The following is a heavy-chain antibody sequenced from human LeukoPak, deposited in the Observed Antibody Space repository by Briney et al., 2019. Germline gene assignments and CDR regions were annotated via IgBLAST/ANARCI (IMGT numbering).Heavy chain of an antibody. J-gene: IGHJ4*02. CDR3: VKENSVGGTNYFDY. V-gene: IGHV3-23*01. D-gene: IGHD1-26*01. CDR2: ITSSGDTT. CDR1: GFNFNDYP. Sequence: GGSLRLSCAASGFNFNDYPMSWVRQPPGKGLEWVSAITSSGDTTYYADSVRGRFTISRDNSKNTLYLQMNTLRAEDRAVYYCVKENSVGGTNYFDYWGQGTLVTVSS.